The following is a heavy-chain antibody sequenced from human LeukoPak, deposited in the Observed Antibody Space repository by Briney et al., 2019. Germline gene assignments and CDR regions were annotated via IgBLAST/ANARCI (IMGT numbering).Heavy chain of an antibody. CDR3: AKGDDYYDGGILDY. J-gene: IGHJ4*02. CDR2: IWYDGSNK. Sequence: GGSLRLSCAASGFTFSSYGMHWVRQAPGKGLEWVAVIWYDGSNKYYADSVKGRFTISRDNSKNTLYLQMNSLRAEDTAVYYCAKGDDYYDGGILDYWGQGTLVTVSS. V-gene: IGHV3-33*06. CDR1: GFTFSSYG. D-gene: IGHD3-22*01.